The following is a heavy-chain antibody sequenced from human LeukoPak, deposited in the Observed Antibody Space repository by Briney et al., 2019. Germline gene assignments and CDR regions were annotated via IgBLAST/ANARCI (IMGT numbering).Heavy chain of an antibody. J-gene: IGHJ4*02. D-gene: IGHD5-24*01. CDR2: ISGSGGST. V-gene: IGHV3-23*01. CDR3: ARVEMATIVDY. Sequence: PGGSLRLSCAASGFTFSNAWMNWVRQAPGKGLEWVSVISGSGGSTYYADSVKGRFTISRDNSKNTVYLQMNSLSAEDTAVYYCARVEMATIVDYWGQGTLVTVSS. CDR1: GFTFSNAW.